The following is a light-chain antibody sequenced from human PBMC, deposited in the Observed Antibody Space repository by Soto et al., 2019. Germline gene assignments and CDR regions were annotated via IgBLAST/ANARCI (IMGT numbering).Light chain of an antibody. CDR3: QQVNVYPST. CDR1: QSISSY. Sequence: DIQMTQSPSSLSASVGDRFTMTCRASQSISSYLNWYQQKPGKAPKLLIYAASSLQSGVPSRFSGSGSGTDFTLTISSLQPEDFATYYCQQVNVYPSTFGGGTKVDIK. J-gene: IGKJ4*01. CDR2: AAS. V-gene: IGKV1-39*01.